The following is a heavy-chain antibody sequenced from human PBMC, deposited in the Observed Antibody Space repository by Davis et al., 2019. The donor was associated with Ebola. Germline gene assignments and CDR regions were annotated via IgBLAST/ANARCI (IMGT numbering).Heavy chain of an antibody. CDR3: ASGKYCSGDRCSEFDY. J-gene: IGHJ4*02. CDR2: ISYDGRDR. CDR1: GFIFSDYG. V-gene: IGHV3-30*03. D-gene: IGHD2-15*01. Sequence: GGSLRLSCSVSGFIFSDYGMHWVRQAPGKGLEWVAAISYDGRDRYFADSVKGRFSIFRDNSKNTVYLQMNSLRVEDTAVYYCASGKYCSGDRCSEFDYWGQGSLVTVSS.